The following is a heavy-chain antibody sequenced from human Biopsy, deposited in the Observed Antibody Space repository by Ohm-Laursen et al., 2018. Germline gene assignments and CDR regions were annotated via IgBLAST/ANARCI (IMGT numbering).Heavy chain of an antibody. CDR2: IIPIPNVA. J-gene: IGHJ5*02. V-gene: IGHV1-69*01. D-gene: IGHD1-26*01. CDR1: GGTFSNYG. Sequence: SSVKVSCKTPGGTFSNYGVNWVRQAPGQGLEWMGGIIPIPNVATYAQKFQGRITITADESTSTAYMELSSLTSDDTAVYFCARGEGSSWFDPWGHGTLVTVSS. CDR3: ARGEGSSWFDP.